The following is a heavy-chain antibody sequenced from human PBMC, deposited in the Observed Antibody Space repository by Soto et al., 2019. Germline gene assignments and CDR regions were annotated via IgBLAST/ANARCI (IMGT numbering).Heavy chain of an antibody. CDR1: GYTFTSYG. D-gene: IGHD6-19*01. J-gene: IGHJ3*02. CDR2: ISAYNGNT. Sequence: ASVKVSCKASGYTFTSYGISWVRQAPGQGLEWMGWISAYNGNTNYAQKLQGRVTMTTDTSTSTAYMELRSLRSDDTAVYYCARVAPGGAGYSSGWRIPDPFDIWGQGTMVTVSS. V-gene: IGHV1-18*04. CDR3: ARVAPGGAGYSSGWRIPDPFDI.